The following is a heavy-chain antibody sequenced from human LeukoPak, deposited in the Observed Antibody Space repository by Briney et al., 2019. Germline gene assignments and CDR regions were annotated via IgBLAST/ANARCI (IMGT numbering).Heavy chain of an antibody. V-gene: IGHV1-2*02. CDR3: ARSAGIAVPGAAAY. J-gene: IGHJ4*02. D-gene: IGHD6-19*01. CDR1: GYTFSGYN. Sequence: GASVKVSCKASGYTFSGYNMHWVRQAPGQGLEWMGWINPNSGGTNYAQKFQGRITITRDTSTSTVNMELSGLRSDDTAVYYCARSAGIAVPGAAAYWGQGTLVTVYS. CDR2: INPNSGGT.